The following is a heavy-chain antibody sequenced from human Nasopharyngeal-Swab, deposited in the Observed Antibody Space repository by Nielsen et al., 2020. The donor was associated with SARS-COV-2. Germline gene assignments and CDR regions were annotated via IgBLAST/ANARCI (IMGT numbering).Heavy chain of an antibody. D-gene: IGHD2-15*01. J-gene: IGHJ6*02. Sequence: GGSLRLSCVHSGFREYSMNWGRPAPGEGLGWVSSISSSSSDIYYADSVKGRFTISRDSAKNSLYLQMNNLRAEDTAVYYCARGYCSSGSCYAKHYGMDVWGQGTTVTVSS. CDR3: ARGYCSSGSCYAKHYGMDV. CDR1: GFREYS. CDR2: ISSSSSDI. V-gene: IGHV3-21*01.